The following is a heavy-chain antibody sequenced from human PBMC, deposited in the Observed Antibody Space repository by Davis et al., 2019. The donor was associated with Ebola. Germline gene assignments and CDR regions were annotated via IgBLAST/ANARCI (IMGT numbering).Heavy chain of an antibody. D-gene: IGHD1-14*01. CDR2: ISYDGSNK. J-gene: IGHJ6*02. CDR3: ARDPEDYYYYGMDV. V-gene: IGHV3-30*03. CDR1: GFTFSSYG. Sequence: PGGSLRLSCAASGFTFSSYGMHWVRQAPGKGLEWVAVISYDGSNKYYADSVKGRFTISRDNAKNSLYLQMNSLRAEDTAVYYCARDPEDYYYYGMDVWGQGTTVTVSS.